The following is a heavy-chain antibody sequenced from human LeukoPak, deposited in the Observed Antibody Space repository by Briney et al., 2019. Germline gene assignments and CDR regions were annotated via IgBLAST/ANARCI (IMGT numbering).Heavy chain of an antibody. J-gene: IGHJ4*02. CDR3: TRARVGLTGYHIVDY. V-gene: IGHV3-73*01. Sequence: PTGGSLRLSCAASGFTFSSYAMHWVRQASGKGLEWVGRIRSKANSYATAYAASVKGRFTISRDDSKNMAYLQMNSLKIEDTAVYYCTRARVGLTGYHIVDYWGQGTLVTVSS. CDR1: GFTFSSYA. D-gene: IGHD3-9*01. CDR2: IRSKANSYAT.